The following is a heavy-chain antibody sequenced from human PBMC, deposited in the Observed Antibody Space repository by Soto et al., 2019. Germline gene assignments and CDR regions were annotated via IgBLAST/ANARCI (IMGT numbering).Heavy chain of an antibody. CDR2: YYTGST. CDR1: GASISRFY. J-gene: IGHJ5*02. V-gene: IGHV4-59*08. D-gene: IGHD2-21*01. CDR3: ARRVQSDPIVVQDNWFDP. Sequence: TSETLSLTCTVSGASISRFYWNWIRQPPEKGLEWIEYYYTGSTHYNTSLRRRVTISVDTSRNQFSLNLASVTAADTAVYYCARRVQSDPIVVQDNWFDPWGQGTLVTVSS.